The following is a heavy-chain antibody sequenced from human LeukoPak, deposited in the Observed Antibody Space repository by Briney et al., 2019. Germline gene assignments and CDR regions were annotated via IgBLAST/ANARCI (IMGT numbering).Heavy chain of an antibody. Sequence: GGSLRLSCAASGFTFSSYSMNWVRQAPGKGLEWVSAISGSGGSTYYADSVKGRFTISRDNSKNTLYLQMNSLRAEDTAVYYCAKDLLRVVGATLDYWGQGTLVTVSS. D-gene: IGHD1-26*01. J-gene: IGHJ4*02. CDR1: GFTFSSYS. CDR2: ISGSGGST. V-gene: IGHV3-23*01. CDR3: AKDLLRVVGATLDY.